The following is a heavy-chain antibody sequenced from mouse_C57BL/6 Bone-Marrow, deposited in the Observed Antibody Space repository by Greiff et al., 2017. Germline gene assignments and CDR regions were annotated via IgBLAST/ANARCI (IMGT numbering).Heavy chain of an antibody. CDR3: ARDGFYGRWCFDD. CDR1: GYTFTSYW. J-gene: IGHJ1*03. V-gene: IGHV1-55*01. D-gene: IGHD1-1*02. Sequence: QVQLQQPGAELVKPGASVKMSCKASGYTFTSYWITWVKQRPGQGLEWIGDIYPGSGSTNYNEKFKSKATLSVDTSSSAASMQLSSLTSEDSAVYYCARDGFYGRWCFDDWGTGTTVTVSS. CDR2: IYPGSGST.